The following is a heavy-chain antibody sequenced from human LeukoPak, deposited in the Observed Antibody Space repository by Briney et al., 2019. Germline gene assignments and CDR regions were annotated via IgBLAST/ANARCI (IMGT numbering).Heavy chain of an antibody. CDR2: IVPILGIA. V-gene: IGHV1-69*04. CDR3: ARAEGGYGDYWTDY. J-gene: IGHJ4*02. Sequence: ASVKVSCKASGGTFSSYAISWVRQAPGQGLEWMGRIVPILGIANYAQKFQGRVTITADKSTSTAYMELSSLRSEDTAVYYCARAEGGYGDYWTDYWGLGTLVTVSS. D-gene: IGHD4-17*01. CDR1: GGTFSSYA.